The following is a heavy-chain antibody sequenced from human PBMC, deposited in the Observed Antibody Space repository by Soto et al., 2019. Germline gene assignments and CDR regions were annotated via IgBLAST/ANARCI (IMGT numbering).Heavy chain of an antibody. D-gene: IGHD3-10*01. CDR3: AREGASGSHLLGGIDY. CDR1: GFTFGDYY. J-gene: IGHJ4*02. Sequence: QVLLEESGGGLVKPGWSLRLSCAASGFTFGDYYMIWIRQAPGRGLDWVAYIGDSGGAIYYGDSVKGRFTISRDNAKNSLYLEMNRLRVEDTAVYYCAREGASGSHLLGGIDYWGQGILVTVSS. V-gene: IGHV3-11*01. CDR2: IGDSGGAI.